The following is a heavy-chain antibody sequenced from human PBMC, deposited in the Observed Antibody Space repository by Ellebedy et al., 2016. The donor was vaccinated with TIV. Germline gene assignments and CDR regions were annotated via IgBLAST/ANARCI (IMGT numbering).Heavy chain of an antibody. V-gene: IGHV3-43*01. J-gene: IGHJ4*02. Sequence: GESLKISXAASGFTFDDYMMHWVRQAPGKGLEWVSLIVWDGSYTNYADSVKGRFTISRDNSKNSLYLQMKSLRTEDTALYYCAKDIGAGTDFDYWGQGTLVTVSS. CDR2: IVWDGSYT. D-gene: IGHD6-19*01. CDR1: GFTFDDYM. CDR3: AKDIGAGTDFDY.